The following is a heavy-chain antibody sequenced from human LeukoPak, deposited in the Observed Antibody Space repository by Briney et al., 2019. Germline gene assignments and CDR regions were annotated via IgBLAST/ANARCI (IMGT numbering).Heavy chain of an antibody. CDR1: GYTFSSYG. V-gene: IGHV1-18*01. J-gene: IGHJ4*02. CDR3: AKDPAWDDRGGDY. CDR2: ISPYNGNT. D-gene: IGHD1-1*01. Sequence: ASVKVSCKASGYTFSSYGTSWVRQAPGQGLEWMGWISPYNGNTKYAQKFQGRVTMTTDTSTSTAYLDLRSLRSDDTAIYYCAKDPAWDDRGGDYWGQGTLVTVSS.